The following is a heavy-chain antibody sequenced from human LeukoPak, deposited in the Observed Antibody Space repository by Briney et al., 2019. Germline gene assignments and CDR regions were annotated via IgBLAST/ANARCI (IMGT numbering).Heavy chain of an antibody. CDR1: GFTFSIYA. V-gene: IGHV3-53*01. CDR3: ARDTMVRGVIV. D-gene: IGHD3-10*01. Sequence: GGSLRLSCSGSGFTFSIYAMNWVRQAPGKGLEWVSVIYSGGSTYYADSVKGRFTISRDNSKNTLYLQMNSLRAEDTAVYYCARDTMVRGVIVWGQGTLVTVSS. CDR2: IYSGGST. J-gene: IGHJ4*02.